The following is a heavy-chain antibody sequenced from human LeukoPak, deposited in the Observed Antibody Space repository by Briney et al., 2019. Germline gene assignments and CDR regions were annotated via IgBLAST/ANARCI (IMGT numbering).Heavy chain of an antibody. J-gene: IGHJ3*02. Sequence: PGGSLRLSCAASGFTFSSYSMNWVRQAPGKGLEWVSYISSSSSTIYYADSVKGRFTISRDNAKNSLYLQMNSLRAEDTAVYYCARDTNHYDSSGDAFDIWGQGTMVTVSS. D-gene: IGHD3-22*01. CDR2: ISSSSSTI. V-gene: IGHV3-48*04. CDR3: ARDTNHYDSSGDAFDI. CDR1: GFTFSSYS.